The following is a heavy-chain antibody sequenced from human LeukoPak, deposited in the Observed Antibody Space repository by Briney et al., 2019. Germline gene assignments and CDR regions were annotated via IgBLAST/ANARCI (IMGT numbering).Heavy chain of an antibody. Sequence: PSETLSLTCAVYGGSFSGYYWSWIRQPPGKGLEWIGEINHSGSTNYNPSLKSRVTISVDTSKNQFSLKLSSVTAADTAVYYCARGGRRVPAAKRSWFDHWGQGTLVTVSS. J-gene: IGHJ5*02. CDR1: GGSFSGYY. CDR2: INHSGST. CDR3: ARGGRRVPAAKRSWFDH. D-gene: IGHD2-2*01. V-gene: IGHV4-34*01.